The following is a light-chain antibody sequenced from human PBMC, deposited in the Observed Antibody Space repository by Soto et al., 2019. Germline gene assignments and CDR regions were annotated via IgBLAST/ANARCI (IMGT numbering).Light chain of an antibody. Sequence: IVLTPSPGTPALSPGGRGTLSFRGIQSVSSSYLAWYQHKPGQAPRLLIHGTSSRATGIPDRFSGSGSGTDFSLTISGLEPEDFAVYYCQQYAGSPPWTFGQGTKVDIK. V-gene: IGKV3-20*01. CDR3: QQYAGSPPWT. CDR1: QSVSSSY. J-gene: IGKJ1*01. CDR2: GTS.